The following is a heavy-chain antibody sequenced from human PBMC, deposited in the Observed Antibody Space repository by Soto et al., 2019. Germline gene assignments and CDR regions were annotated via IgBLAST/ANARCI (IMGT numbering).Heavy chain of an antibody. CDR1: GFTFSTYG. J-gene: IGHJ4*02. CDR3: ARASRQLVFFDY. D-gene: IGHD6-13*01. Sequence: QVQLVESGGGVVQPGRSLRLSCTASGFTFSTYGMHWVRQAPGKGLEWVAVIWYDGTNKYYADSVKGRFTISRDNSKNTRDLQMSSLRAEDTAVYYCARASRQLVFFDYWGQGTLVTVSS. V-gene: IGHV3-33*01. CDR2: IWYDGTNK.